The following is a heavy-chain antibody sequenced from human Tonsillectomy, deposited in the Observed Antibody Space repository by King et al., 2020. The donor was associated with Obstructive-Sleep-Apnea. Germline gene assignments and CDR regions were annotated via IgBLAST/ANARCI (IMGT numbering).Heavy chain of an antibody. CDR1: GGSISSSSYY. D-gene: IGHD4-23*01. Sequence: QLQESGPGLVKPSETLSLTCTVSGGSISSSSYYWGWIRQPPGKGLEWIGSIYYSGSTYYNPSLKSRVTISVDTSKNQFSLKLSSVTAADTAVYYCAIGADYGGNSPPYWYFDLWGRGTLVTVSS. V-gene: IGHV4-39*07. J-gene: IGHJ2*01. CDR3: AIGADYGGNSPPYWYFDL. CDR2: IYYSGST.